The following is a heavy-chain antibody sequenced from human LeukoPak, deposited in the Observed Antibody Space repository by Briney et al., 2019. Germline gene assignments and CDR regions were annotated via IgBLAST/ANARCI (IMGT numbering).Heavy chain of an antibody. V-gene: IGHV1-2*02. J-gene: IGHJ4*02. CDR2: INPDSGGT. CDR1: GYTFTGYY. D-gene: IGHD3-22*01. Sequence: GASVKVSCKASGYTFTGYYMHWVRQAPGQGLEWMGWINPDSGGTNYAQKFQGRVTMTRDTSISTAYMELSRLGSDDTAVYYCARGHYYDSSGYYYGYWGQGTLVTVSS. CDR3: ARGHYYDSSGYYYGY.